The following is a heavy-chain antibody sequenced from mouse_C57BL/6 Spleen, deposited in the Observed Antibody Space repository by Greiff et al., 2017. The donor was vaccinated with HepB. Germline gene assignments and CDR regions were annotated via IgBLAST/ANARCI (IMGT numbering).Heavy chain of an antibody. CDR2: ISYDGSN. V-gene: IGHV3-6*01. Sequence: EVQLQESGPGLVKPSQSLSLTCSVTGYSITSGYYWNWIRQFPGNKLEWMGYISYDGSNNYNPSLKNRISITRDTSKNQFFLKLNSVTTEDTATYYCARDEDSNRYFDVWGTGTTVTVSS. CDR3: ARDEDSNRYFDV. CDR1: GYSITSGYY. D-gene: IGHD2-5*01. J-gene: IGHJ1*03.